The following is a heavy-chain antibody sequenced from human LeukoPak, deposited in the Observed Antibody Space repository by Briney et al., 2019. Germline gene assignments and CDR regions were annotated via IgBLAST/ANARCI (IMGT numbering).Heavy chain of an antibody. V-gene: IGHV3-23*01. CDR3: AKTFIAVANPIDY. CDR2: ISGGGTST. D-gene: IGHD6-19*01. J-gene: IGHJ4*02. Sequence: PGGSLRLSCAASGFTFSSYAMSWVRQAPGKGLEWVSVISGGGTSTYYADSVKGRFTISKDNSRNTLDLQMNSLRAEDTAVYYCAKTFIAVANPIDYWGQGTLVTVSS. CDR1: GFTFSSYA.